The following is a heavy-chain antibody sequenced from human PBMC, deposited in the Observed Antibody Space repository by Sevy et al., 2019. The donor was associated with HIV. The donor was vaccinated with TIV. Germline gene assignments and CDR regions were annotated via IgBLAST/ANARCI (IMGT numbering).Heavy chain of an antibody. Sequence: GGSLRLSCAASGFTFSSYAMHWVRQAPGKGLEWVAVISYDGSNKYNADSVKGRFTNSRDNSKNTLYLQMNSLRAEDTAVYYCARESINSSGWPLYDYWGQGTLVTVSS. J-gene: IGHJ4*02. CDR3: ARESINSSGWPLYDY. V-gene: IGHV3-30-3*01. CDR2: ISYDGSNK. D-gene: IGHD6-19*01. CDR1: GFTFSSYA.